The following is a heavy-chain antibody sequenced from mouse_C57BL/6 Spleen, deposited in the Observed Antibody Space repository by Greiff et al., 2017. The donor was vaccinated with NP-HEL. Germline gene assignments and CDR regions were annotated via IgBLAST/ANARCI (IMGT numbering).Heavy chain of an antibody. CDR2: IYPGDGDT. CDR3: GSDGYYGAMDY. V-gene: IGHV1-82*01. D-gene: IGHD2-3*01. Sequence: VQLQQSGPELVKPGASVKISCKASGYAFSSSWMNWVKQRPGKGLEWIGRIYPGDGDTNYNGKFKGKATLTADKSSSTAYMQLSSLTSEVSAVYFCGSDGYYGAMDYWGQGTSVTVSS. J-gene: IGHJ4*01. CDR1: GYAFSSSW.